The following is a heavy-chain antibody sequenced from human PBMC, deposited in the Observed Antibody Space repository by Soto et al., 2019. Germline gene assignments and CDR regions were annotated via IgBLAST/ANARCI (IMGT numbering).Heavy chain of an antibody. CDR3: EKDLLLGEKWVVGYLSWVMSSDAFDI. J-gene: IGHJ3*02. V-gene: IGHV3-64*05. CDR2: SRRKRGRT. Sequence: PGGLLRLSGSPLGFALTASAMHWCRQSPGKGLEYVSASRRKRGRTYYADSVKARFTISRANPTNTLSFQMRSLRAEETPVYYLEKDLLLGEKWVVGYLSWVMSSDAFDIWGQGTMVTVSS. CDR1: GFALTASA. D-gene: IGHD3-16*01.